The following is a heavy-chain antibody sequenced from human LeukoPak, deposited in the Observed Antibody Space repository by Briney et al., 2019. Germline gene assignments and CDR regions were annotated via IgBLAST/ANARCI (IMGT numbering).Heavy chain of an antibody. Sequence: SETLSLTCTVSGGSISSSSYYWGWIRQPPGKGLEWIGSIYYSGSTYYNPSLKSRVTISVDTSKNQFSLKLSSVTAADTAVYYCARHKGVSEFDYWGQGTLVTVSS. V-gene: IGHV4-39*07. J-gene: IGHJ4*02. CDR3: ARHKGVSEFDY. CDR2: IYYSGST. CDR1: GGSISSSSYY.